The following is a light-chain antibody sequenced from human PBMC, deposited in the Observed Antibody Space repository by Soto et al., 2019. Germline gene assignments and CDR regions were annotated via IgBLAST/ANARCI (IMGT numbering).Light chain of an antibody. CDR1: QSVSTF. Sequence: EIVLTQSPATLSLSPGERAILSCRASQSVSTFLAWFQQKTGQPPRLLIYGASSRATGIPDRFSGSGSGTDLNLTISRLEPEDFAVYYCQQYGSLSWTCGQGTKVDIK. V-gene: IGKV3-20*01. CDR3: QQYGSLSWT. J-gene: IGKJ1*01. CDR2: GAS.